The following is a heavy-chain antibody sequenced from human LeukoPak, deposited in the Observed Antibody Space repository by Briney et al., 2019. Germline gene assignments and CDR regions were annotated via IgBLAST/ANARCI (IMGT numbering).Heavy chain of an antibody. CDR3: ATAVTTWIGYYYYGMDV. D-gene: IGHD4-17*01. CDR2: MNPNSGNT. J-gene: IGHJ6*02. Sequence: ASVKVSCKASGYTFTSYDINWVRQATGQGLEWMGWMNPNSGNTGYAQKFQGRVTMTRNTSISTAYMELSSLRSEDTAVYYCATAVTTWIGYYYYGMDVRGQGTTVTVSS. V-gene: IGHV1-8*01. CDR1: GYTFTSYD.